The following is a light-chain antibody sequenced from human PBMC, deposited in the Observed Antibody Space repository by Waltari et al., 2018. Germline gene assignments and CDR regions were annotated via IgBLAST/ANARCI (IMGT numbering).Light chain of an antibody. CDR1: RDINNY. V-gene: IGKV1-39*01. J-gene: IGKJ2*01. CDR2: AAS. Sequence: DIQMTQSPSSLSASVGDRVTITCQASRDINNYLNWYQQKPGKAPKLLIYAASSLQSGVPSRFSGSGSGTDFTLTISSLQPEDFATYYCQQSYSTPQYTFGQGTKLEIK. CDR3: QQSYSTPQYT.